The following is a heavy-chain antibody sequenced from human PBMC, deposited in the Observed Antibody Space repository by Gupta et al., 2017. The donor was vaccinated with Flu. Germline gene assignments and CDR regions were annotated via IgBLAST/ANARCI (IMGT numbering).Heavy chain of an antibody. CDR1: GFSLSTDGLA. V-gene: IGHV2-5*02. CDR3: SHCPTKNSCYRGYFDF. D-gene: IGHD3-10*01. CDR2: IYWDDHK. Sequence: QITLKESGPTLVRPTQTLTLTCTFSGFSLSTDGLAVGWIRQPPGKALEWLAVIYWDDHKRYSPSLESMLTITKDTSKNQVILTMTNVDPVDTGTYYCSHCPTKNSCYRGYFDFWGQGTLVTVSS. J-gene: IGHJ4*02.